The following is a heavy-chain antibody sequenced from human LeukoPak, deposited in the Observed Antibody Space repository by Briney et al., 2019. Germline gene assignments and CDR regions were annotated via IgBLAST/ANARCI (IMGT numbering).Heavy chain of an antibody. CDR3: ASSLGYCSSTSCYTRYYYYGMDV. V-gene: IGHV1-46*01. D-gene: IGHD2-2*02. Sequence: ASVNVSCKASGYTFTDYFMHWVRQAPGQGLEWMGTINPRGDIANYAQEFQGRVTITADESTSTAYMELSSLRSEDTAVYYCASSLGYCSSTSCYTRYYYYGMDVWGQGTTVTVSS. CDR2: INPRGDIA. J-gene: IGHJ6*02. CDR1: GYTFTDYF.